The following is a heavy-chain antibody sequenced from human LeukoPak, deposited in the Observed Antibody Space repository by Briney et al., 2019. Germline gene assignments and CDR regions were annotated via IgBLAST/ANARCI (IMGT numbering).Heavy chain of an antibody. CDR2: ISAYDGNT. J-gene: IGHJ5*02. CDR1: GDTFSNYG. D-gene: IGHD6-13*01. V-gene: IGHV1-18*01. Sequence: ASVRVSCKASGDTFSNYGISWVRQAPGQGLEWMGWISAYDGNTNYAQKFQGRVTMTTDTATSTAYMELRSLRSDDTAVYYCARDKVIASAGTPNWFDPWGQGTLVTVSS. CDR3: ARDKVIASAGTPNWFDP.